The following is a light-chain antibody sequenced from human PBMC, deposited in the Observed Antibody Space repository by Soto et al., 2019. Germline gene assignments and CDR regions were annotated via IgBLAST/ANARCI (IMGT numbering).Light chain of an antibody. CDR1: SSDVGDYNY. Sequence: QSALTQPASVSGSPGQSITISCTGTSSDVGDYNYISWYQQHPGKGPKLMIYDVTNRPSGVSNRFSGSKSGNTASLTISGLQAEDEADYYCSSYTSSPTLYVFGTGTKVTVL. CDR3: SSYTSSPTLYV. CDR2: DVT. V-gene: IGLV2-14*01. J-gene: IGLJ1*01.